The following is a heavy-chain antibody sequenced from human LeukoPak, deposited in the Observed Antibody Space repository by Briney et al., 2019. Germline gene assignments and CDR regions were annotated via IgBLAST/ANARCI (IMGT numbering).Heavy chain of an antibody. V-gene: IGHV3-23*01. J-gene: IGHJ4*02. CDR1: GFTFSSYA. Sequence: GGSLRLSCAASGFTFSSYAMSWVRQAPGKGLEWVSAISGSGGSTYYADSVKGRFTISRDNSKNTLYLQMNSLRAEDTAVYYCAKGGLFGPDLITIFGVVILGDYFDYWGQGTLVTVSS. D-gene: IGHD3-3*01. CDR3: AKGGLFGPDLITIFGVVILGDYFDY. CDR2: ISGSGGST.